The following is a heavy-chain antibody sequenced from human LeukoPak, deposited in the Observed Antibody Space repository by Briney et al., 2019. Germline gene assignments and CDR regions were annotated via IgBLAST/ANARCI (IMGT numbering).Heavy chain of an antibody. CDR2: IKPDGSEK. CDR3: ARAPSHFDY. CDR1: GFTFSTYW. J-gene: IGHJ4*02. V-gene: IGHV3-7*01. D-gene: IGHD6-6*01. Sequence: GGSLRLSCAASGFTFSTYWMGWVRQAPGKGLEWVAKIKPDGSEKDHVDSVKGRFTISRDNAKNSLDLQMNSLRAEDTAVYYCARAPSHFDYWDQGTLVTVSS.